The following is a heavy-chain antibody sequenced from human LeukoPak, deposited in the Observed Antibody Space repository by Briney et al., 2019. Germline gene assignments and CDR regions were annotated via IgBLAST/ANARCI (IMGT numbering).Heavy chain of an antibody. CDR1: GGSISSYY. CDR2: IYYSGST. V-gene: IGHV4-59*08. J-gene: IGHJ4*02. D-gene: IGHD5-18*01. CDR3: ARHQYSYGDRFDY. Sequence: SETLSLTCTVSGGSISSYYWSWIRQPPRKGLEWIGYIYYSGSTNYNPSLKSRVTISVDTSKNQFSLKLSSVTAADTAVYYCARHQYSYGDRFDYWGQGTLVTVSS.